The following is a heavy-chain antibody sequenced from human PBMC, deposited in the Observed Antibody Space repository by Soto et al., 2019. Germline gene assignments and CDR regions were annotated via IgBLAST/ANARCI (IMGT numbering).Heavy chain of an antibody. V-gene: IGHV3-30-3*01. CDR3: AREKRFRLGYGMDV. Sequence: GGSLRLSCAASGFTFSSYAMHWVRQAPGKGLEWVAVISYDGSNKYYADSVKGRFTISRDNSKNTLYLQMNSLRAEDTAVYYCAREKRFRLGYGMDVWGQGTTVTVSS. CDR2: ISYDGSNK. D-gene: IGHD3-10*01. J-gene: IGHJ6*02. CDR1: GFTFSSYA.